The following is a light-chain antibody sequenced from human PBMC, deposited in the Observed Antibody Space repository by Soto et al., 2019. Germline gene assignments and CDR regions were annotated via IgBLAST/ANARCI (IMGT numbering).Light chain of an antibody. J-gene: IGKJ1*01. CDR1: QSVSSY. CDR2: DAS. Sequence: ETVLTQSLATLSLSPGERATLSCRASQSVSSYLAWYQQKPGQAPRLLIYDASNRATGIQATFSGSGSGTDFTLTIRRLEPEDFAVYYCQQYGSSGTFGPGTKVDI. V-gene: IGKV3-11*01. CDR3: QQYGSSGT.